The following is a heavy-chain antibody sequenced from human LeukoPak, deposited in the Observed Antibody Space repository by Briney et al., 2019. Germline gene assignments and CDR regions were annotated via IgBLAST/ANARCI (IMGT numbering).Heavy chain of an antibody. CDR1: GFTFSDYY. J-gene: IGHJ4*02. CDR3: ARHSSGWSFDY. Sequence: GGSLRLSCAASGFTFSDYYMSWIRQAPGKGLEWLSYIISSGTTIYYADSVKGRFTVSRDNAKNSLYLQMNSLRADDEAVYYCARHSSGWSFDYWGQGTLVTVSS. V-gene: IGHV3-11*04. D-gene: IGHD3-22*01. CDR2: IISSGTTI.